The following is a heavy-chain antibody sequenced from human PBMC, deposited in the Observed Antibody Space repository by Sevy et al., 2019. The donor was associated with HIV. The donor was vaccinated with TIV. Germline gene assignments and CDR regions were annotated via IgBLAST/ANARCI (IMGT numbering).Heavy chain of an antibody. Sequence: GGSLRLSCAASGFTFSSYAMSWVRQAPGKGLEWVSTFSFGCGKINYADSVKGRFTISRDNSKYTLYLQMHSLRAEDTAVYYCAREGCSKPHDYWGQGTLVTVSS. J-gene: IGHJ4*02. CDR2: FSFGCGKI. CDR1: GFTFSSYA. D-gene: IGHD3-10*02. V-gene: IGHV3-23*01. CDR3: AREGCSKPHDY.